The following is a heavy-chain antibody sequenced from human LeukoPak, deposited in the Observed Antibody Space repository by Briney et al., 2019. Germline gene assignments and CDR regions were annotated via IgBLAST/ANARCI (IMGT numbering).Heavy chain of an antibody. CDR3: ARYGDDILTGYYRYYFDY. CDR1: GGSISSSSYY. V-gene: IGHV4-39*07. Sequence: SETLSLTCTVSGGSISSSSYYWGWIRQPPGKGLEWIGSIYYSGSTYYNPSLKSRVTISVDTSKNQFSLKLSSVTAADTAVYYCARYGDDILTGYYRYYFDYWGQGTLVTVSS. CDR2: IYYSGST. D-gene: IGHD3-9*01. J-gene: IGHJ4*02.